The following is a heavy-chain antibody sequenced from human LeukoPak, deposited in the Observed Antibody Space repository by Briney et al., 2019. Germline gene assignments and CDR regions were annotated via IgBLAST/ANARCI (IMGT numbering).Heavy chain of an antibody. CDR1: GGSISSGGYY. CDR2: IYHSGST. V-gene: IGHV4-30-2*01. Sequence: SETLSLTCTVSGGSISSGGYYWSWIRQPPGKGLEWIGYIYHSGSTYYNPSLKSRATISVDTSKKHFSLKLSSVTAADTAVYYCARRSMVRTVGYYYGMDVWGRGTTVTVSS. CDR3: ARRSMVRTVGYYYGMDV. D-gene: IGHD4/OR15-4a*01. J-gene: IGHJ6*02.